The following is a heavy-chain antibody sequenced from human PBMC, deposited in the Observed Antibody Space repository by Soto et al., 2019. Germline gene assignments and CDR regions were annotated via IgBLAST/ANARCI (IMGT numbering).Heavy chain of an antibody. V-gene: IGHV3-21*01. CDR2: IDWSSSDI. D-gene: IGHD3-10*01. CDR3: GPQILWFGELPNFDS. Sequence: EVQLVQSGGGLVKPGGSLRLSCAASGFTFSDYSMDWVRQAPGKGLEWVSSIDWSSSDIYYADSVKGRFSISRDNAKNSVDLQMNSLRAEDTAVYYCGPQILWFGELPNFDSWGQGTLVTVSS. J-gene: IGHJ4*02. CDR1: GFTFSDYS.